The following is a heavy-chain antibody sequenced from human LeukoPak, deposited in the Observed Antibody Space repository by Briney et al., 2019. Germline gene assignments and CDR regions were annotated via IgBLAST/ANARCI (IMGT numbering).Heavy chain of an antibody. V-gene: IGHV4-34*01. CDR2: INHSGST. J-gene: IGHJ6*02. CDR1: GGSISSYY. CDR3: ASSTYYYGSGSPMDV. D-gene: IGHD3-10*01. Sequence: PSETLSLTCTVSGGSISSYYWSWIRQPPGKGLEWIGEINHSGSTNYNPSLKSRVTISVDTSKNQFSLKLSSVTAADTAVYYCASSTYYYGSGSPMDVWGQGTTVTVSS.